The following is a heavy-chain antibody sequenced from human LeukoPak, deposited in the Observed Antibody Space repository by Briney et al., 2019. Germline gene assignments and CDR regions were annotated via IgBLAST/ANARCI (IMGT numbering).Heavy chain of an antibody. V-gene: IGHV3-30-3*01. CDR1: GFTFSSYA. J-gene: IGHJ6*02. Sequence: GRSLRLSCAASGFTFSSYAMHWVRQAPGKGLEWVAVISYDGSNKYYADSVKGRFTISRDNSKNTLYLQMNSLRAEDTAVYYCARDAYYDSSGPLYGMDVWGQGTLVTVSS. CDR3: ARDAYYDSSGPLYGMDV. CDR2: ISYDGSNK. D-gene: IGHD3-22*01.